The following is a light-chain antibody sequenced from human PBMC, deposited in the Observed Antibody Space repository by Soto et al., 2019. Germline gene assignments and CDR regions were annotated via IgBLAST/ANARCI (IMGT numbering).Light chain of an antibody. V-gene: IGKV1-6*01. CDR3: LPDINSPWT. CDR2: GAS. CDR1: QGIGNA. J-gene: IGKJ1*01. Sequence: AIRMNQSPSSLSAAGGYRFTVSCRASQGIGNALGWYQQKPGKPPKVLIYGASNLQSGVPPRFSGSGSGTDFTLAISSLQPEDSATYYCLPDINSPWTFGQGTKVDIK.